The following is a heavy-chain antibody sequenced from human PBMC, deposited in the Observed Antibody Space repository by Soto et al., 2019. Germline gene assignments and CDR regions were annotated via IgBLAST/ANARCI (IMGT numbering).Heavy chain of an antibody. CDR3: AKDRLQTSEVSGYDIPYFEY. J-gene: IGHJ4*02. CDR2: ISGSGGST. D-gene: IGHD5-12*01. Sequence: GGALRLSCAASGFTFSSYAMSWVRQAPGKGLEWVSAISGSGGSTYYADSVKGRFTISRDNSKNTLYLQMNSLRAEDTAVYYCAKDRLQTSEVSGYDIPYFEYWGQGTLVTVSS. V-gene: IGHV3-23*01. CDR1: GFTFSSYA.